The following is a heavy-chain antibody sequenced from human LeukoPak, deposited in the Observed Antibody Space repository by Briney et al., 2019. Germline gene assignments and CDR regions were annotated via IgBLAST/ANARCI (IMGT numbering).Heavy chain of an antibody. Sequence: PSETLSLTCTVSGGSISSYYWSWIRQPPGKGLEWIAYMYYSGGTKYNPSLKSRVTISVDPSKNQFFLKLNSVTAADTAVYYCARVSGSVTTINFDPWGQGTLVTVSS. J-gene: IGHJ5*02. D-gene: IGHD4-17*01. CDR1: GGSISSYY. V-gene: IGHV4-59*01. CDR2: MYYSGGT. CDR3: ARVSGSVTTINFDP.